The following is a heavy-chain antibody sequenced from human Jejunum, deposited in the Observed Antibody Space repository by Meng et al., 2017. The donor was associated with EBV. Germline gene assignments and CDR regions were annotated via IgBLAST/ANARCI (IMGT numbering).Heavy chain of an antibody. CDR2: IYHGGGT. Sequence: QVQLQGPGPRWEKRSGTLSLTCVVSGGSMSGNDWWSWVRQPPGKGLEWLGEIYHGGGTNYNPSLESRVTISVDKSKNQFSLKLNSVTVADTAVYYCAGNGYYALEYWGPGILVTVSS. D-gene: IGHD3-22*01. J-gene: IGHJ4*02. V-gene: IGHV4-4*02. CDR1: GGSMSGNDW. CDR3: AGNGYYALEY.